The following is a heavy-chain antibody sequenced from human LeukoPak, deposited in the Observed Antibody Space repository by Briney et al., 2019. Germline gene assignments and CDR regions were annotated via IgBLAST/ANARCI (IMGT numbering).Heavy chain of an antibody. Sequence: PGGSLRLSCAASGFTFSSYAMSWVRQTPGKGLECVAPISGSGGSTYYADSGRGRFIVSRDNCKNMLVLQMDRLESDGTAGYYFAKGPARSSWPSIHYWGQGTLVAVSS. V-gene: IGHV3-23*01. CDR2: ISGSGGST. CDR3: AKGPARSSWPSIHY. J-gene: IGHJ4*02. CDR1: GFTFSSYA. D-gene: IGHD6-13*01.